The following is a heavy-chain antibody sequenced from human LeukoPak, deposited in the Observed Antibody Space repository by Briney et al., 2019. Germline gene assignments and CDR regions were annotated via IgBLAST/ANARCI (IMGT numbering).Heavy chain of an antibody. CDR3: AGYSGRYYYYMDV. J-gene: IGHJ6*03. V-gene: IGHV3-66*01. CDR2: IYTDGST. CDR1: GFTVSNNY. D-gene: IGHD1-26*01. Sequence: GGSLRPSCAASGFTVSNNYMSWVRQAPGKGLEWVSVIYTDGSTYYADSVKGRFTISRDNSKITLYLQMNSLRAEDTAVYNCAGYSGRYYYYMDVWGKGTTVTTSS.